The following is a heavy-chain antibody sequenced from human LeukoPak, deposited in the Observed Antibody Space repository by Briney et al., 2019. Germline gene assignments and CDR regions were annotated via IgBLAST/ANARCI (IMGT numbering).Heavy chain of an antibody. D-gene: IGHD6-19*01. CDR3: ARAVSVGIAVAGTLGY. V-gene: IGHV3-30-3*01. CDR1: GFTFSSYA. Sequence: GGSLRLSCAASGFTFSSYAMHWVRQAPGKGPEWVAVISYDGSNKYYADSVKGRFTISRDNSKNTLYLQMNSLRAEDTAVYYCARAVSVGIAVAGTLGYWGQGTLVTVSS. CDR2: ISYDGSNK. J-gene: IGHJ4*02.